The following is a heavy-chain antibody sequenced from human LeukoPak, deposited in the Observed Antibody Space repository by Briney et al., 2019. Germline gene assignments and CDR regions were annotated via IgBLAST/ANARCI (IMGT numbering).Heavy chain of an antibody. CDR3: ARGDGDPPTLGYCSGGSCDFDF. V-gene: IGHV3-30*03. CDR1: GFTFSSYG. Sequence: GRSLRLSCAASGFTFSSYGMHWVRQAPGKGLEWVAVISHDGSNKYYADSVKGRFTISRDNSKNTLYLQMNSLRAEDTAVYYCARGDGDPPTLGYCSGGSCDFDFWGQGTLVTVSS. D-gene: IGHD2-15*01. CDR2: ISHDGSNK. J-gene: IGHJ4*02.